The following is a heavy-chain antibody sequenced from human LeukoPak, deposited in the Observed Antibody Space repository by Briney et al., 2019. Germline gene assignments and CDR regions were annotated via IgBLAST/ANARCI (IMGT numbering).Heavy chain of an antibody. CDR1: GFTFSSYA. V-gene: IGHV3-23*01. D-gene: IGHD1-14*01. J-gene: IGHJ2*01. CDR3: AKSDHGFWYFDL. CDR2: ISGSGGST. Sequence: GVSLRLSCAASGFTFSSYAMSWVRQAPGKGPEWVSAISGSGGSTYYADSVKGRFTISRDNSKNTLYLQMNSLRAEDTAVYYCAKSDHGFWYFDLWGRGTLVTVSS.